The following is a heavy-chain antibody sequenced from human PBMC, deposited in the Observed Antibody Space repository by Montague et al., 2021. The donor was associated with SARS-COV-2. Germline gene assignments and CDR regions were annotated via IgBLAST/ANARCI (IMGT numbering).Heavy chain of an antibody. V-gene: IGHV6-1*01. D-gene: IGHD4-17*01. CDR1: GDSVWSNTAA. J-gene: IGHJ4*01. CDR2: TNYRSKWTS. Sequence: CAISGDSVWSNTAAWNWIRQSPSGGLEWLGRTNYRSKWTSDYATSVEGRVSIDPDTSKNQFFLHLRSVTPEDTGVYYCVRDTGSAQAGFDAWGHGTLVTVSS. CDR3: VRDTGSAQAGFDA.